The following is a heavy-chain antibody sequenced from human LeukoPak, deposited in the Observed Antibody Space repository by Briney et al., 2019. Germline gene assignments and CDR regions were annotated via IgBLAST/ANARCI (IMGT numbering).Heavy chain of an antibody. CDR1: GGSISSSSYY. CDR2: IYYSGST. V-gene: IGHV4-39*01. J-gene: IGHJ5*02. D-gene: IGHD2-2*02. CDR3: ASKYCSSTSCYINWFDP. Sequence: PSETLSLTCTVSGGSISSSSYYWGWIRQPPGKGLEWIVSIYYSGSTYYNPSLKSRVTISVDTSKNQFSLKLSSVTAADTAVYYCASKYCSSTSCYINWFDPWGQGTLVTVSS.